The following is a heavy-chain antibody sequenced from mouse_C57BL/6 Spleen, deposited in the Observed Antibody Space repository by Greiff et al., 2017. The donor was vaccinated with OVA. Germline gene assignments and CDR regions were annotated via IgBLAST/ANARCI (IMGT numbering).Heavy chain of an antibody. CDR3: ARAVYSNGAMDY. J-gene: IGHJ4*01. Sequence: EVQLVESEGGLVQPGSSMKLSCTASGFTFSDYYMAWVRQVPEKGLEWVANINYDGSSTYYLDSLKSRFIISRDNAKNILYLQMSSLKSEDTATYYCARAVYSNGAMDYWGQGTSVTVSS. D-gene: IGHD2-5*01. V-gene: IGHV5-16*01. CDR2: INYDGSST. CDR1: GFTFSDYY.